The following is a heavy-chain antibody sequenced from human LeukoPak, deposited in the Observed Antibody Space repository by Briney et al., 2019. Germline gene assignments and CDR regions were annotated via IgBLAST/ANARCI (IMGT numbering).Heavy chain of an antibody. J-gene: IGHJ4*02. V-gene: IGHV3-49*04. CDR2: IRSAQYGGTT. Sequence: GGSLRLSCTTSGFTFGDSAMSWVRRAPGKGLEWLGFIRSAQYGGTTEYVASVRGRFTISRDDSKSIAYLQMNSLKSEDTAVYYCTREVGTRSPYWGQGTLVTVSS. D-gene: IGHD2-8*01. CDR1: GFTFGDSA. CDR3: TREVGTRSPY.